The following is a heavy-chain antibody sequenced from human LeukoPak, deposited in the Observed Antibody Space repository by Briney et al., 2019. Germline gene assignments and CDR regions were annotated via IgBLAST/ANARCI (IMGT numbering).Heavy chain of an antibody. D-gene: IGHD3-22*01. Sequence: SETLSLTCTVSGYSISSGFYWGWIRQPPGEGLQYIGSIHYSGSTFYNPSLKSRVTISVVTSKNQFSLKLSSVTAADTAVYYCARLRLFPDYFDYWGQGTLVTVSS. CDR2: IHYSGST. CDR3: ARLRLFPDYFDY. V-gene: IGHV4-38-2*02. J-gene: IGHJ4*02. CDR1: GYSISSGFY.